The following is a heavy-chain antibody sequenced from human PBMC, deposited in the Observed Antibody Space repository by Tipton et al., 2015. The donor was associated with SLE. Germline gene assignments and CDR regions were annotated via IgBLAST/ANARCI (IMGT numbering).Heavy chain of an antibody. J-gene: IGHJ5*02. V-gene: IGHV4-39*07. CDR1: GASISSSRYY. CDR2: IFYNGRN. D-gene: IGHD2-2*01. Sequence: TLSLTCTVSGASISSSRYYWGWIRQSPRRGLEWIGGIFYNGRNDYNPSLKSRVSISLDTSTNQFSLKLTSVTAADTAVYYCARDSYQLPARFDPWGQGTLVTVSS. CDR3: ARDSYQLPARFDP.